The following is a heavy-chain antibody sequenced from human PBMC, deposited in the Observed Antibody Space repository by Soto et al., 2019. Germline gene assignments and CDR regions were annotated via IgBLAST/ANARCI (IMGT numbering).Heavy chain of an antibody. D-gene: IGHD4-17*01. J-gene: IGHJ4*02. Sequence: EVQLLESGGGLVQSGGSLRLSCAASGFTFSSYAMSWVRQAPGKGLEWVSGISGRGGGTYYADSVKGRFTISRDNSKNTLYLQMNSLRAEDTAVYYCAKNGRHTTLTTLDYWAQGTLVTVSS. CDR3: AKNGRHTTLTTLDY. CDR2: ISGRGGGT. V-gene: IGHV3-23*01. CDR1: GFTFSSYA.